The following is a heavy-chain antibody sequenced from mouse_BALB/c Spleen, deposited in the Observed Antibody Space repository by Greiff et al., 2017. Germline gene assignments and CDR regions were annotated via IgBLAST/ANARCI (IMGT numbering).Heavy chain of an antibody. CDR2: IRNKANGYTT. V-gene: IGHV7-3*02. Sequence: EVQLVESGGGLVQPGGSLRLSCATSGFTFTDYYMSWVRQPPGKALEWLGFIRNKANGYTTEYSASVKGRFTISRDNSQSILYLQMNTLRAEDSATYYCARALLDYWGQGTTLTVSS. CDR3: ARALLDY. J-gene: IGHJ2*01. CDR1: GFTFTDYY.